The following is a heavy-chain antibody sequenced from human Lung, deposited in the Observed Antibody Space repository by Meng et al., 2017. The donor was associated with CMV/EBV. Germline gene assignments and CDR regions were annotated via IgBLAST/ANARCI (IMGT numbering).Heavy chain of an antibody. CDR1: GGTFSSYA. CDR3: ARDRPITIFGVVQSQWFDP. J-gene: IGHJ5*02. D-gene: IGHD3-3*01. V-gene: IGHV1-69*05. CDR2: IIPIFGTA. Sequence: SVXVSCKASGGTFSSYAISWVRQAPGQGLEWMGGIIPIFGTANYAQKFQGRVTITTDESTSTAYMELSSLRSEDTAVYYCARDRPITIFGVVQSQWFDPWXQGTLVTVSS.